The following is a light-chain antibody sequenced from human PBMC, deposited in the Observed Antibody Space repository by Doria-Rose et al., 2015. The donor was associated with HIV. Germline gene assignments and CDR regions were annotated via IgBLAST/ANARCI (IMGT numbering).Light chain of an antibody. CDR2: DGS. CDR3: HQYGTSRT. Sequence: DIVMTQSLGTLSLSPGERATLSCRASQSFSSTYLAWYQQKPGQARSLLIYDGSTRATGIPDRFSAGGSGTDFTLTINRLEPEDFALYYCHQYGTSRTFGQGTKVEI. CDR1: QSFSSTY. J-gene: IGKJ1*01. V-gene: IGKV3-20*01.